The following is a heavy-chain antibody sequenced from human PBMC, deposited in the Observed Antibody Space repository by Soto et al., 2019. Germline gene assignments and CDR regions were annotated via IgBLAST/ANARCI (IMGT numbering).Heavy chain of an antibody. Sequence: EVQLVESGGGLVKPGGSLRLSCAASGFNFNSYTINWVRQAPGKRLEWLSSISSSGYIFSTDSVRGRFTISRDNAKNSLYLQIHSLRAEDTAVYFCARDCSGGSCYPGMDVWGQGTTVTVSS. D-gene: IGHD2-15*01. CDR1: GFNFNSYT. V-gene: IGHV3-21*01. J-gene: IGHJ6*02. CDR2: ISSSGYI. CDR3: ARDCSGGSCYPGMDV.